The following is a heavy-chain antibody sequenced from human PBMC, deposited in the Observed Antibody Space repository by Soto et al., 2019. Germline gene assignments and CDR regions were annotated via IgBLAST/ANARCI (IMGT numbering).Heavy chain of an antibody. CDR1: CGSISSYY. CDR3: ARACSSNSCYDVFDY. J-gene: IGHJ4*02. D-gene: IGHD2-2*01. CDR2: VYTSGST. V-gene: IGHV4-4*07. Sequence: PSETLSLTCTVSCGSISSYYWNWIRQPAGKGLEWIGRVYTSGSTNYNPSLKSRVTMSVDTSKNQFSLKLSSVTAADTAVYYCARACSSNSCYDVFDYWGQGTLVTVSS.